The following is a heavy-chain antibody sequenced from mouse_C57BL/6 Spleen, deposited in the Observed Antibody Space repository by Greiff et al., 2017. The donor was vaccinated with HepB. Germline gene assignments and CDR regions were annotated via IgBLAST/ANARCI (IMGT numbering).Heavy chain of an antibody. Sequence: EVKLMESGPGLVKPSQSLSLTCSVTGYSITSGYYWNWIRQFPGNKLEWMGYISYDGSNNYNPSLKNRISITRDTSKNQFFLKLNSVTTEDTATYYCARGARTPRFDYWGQGTTLTVSS. CDR1: GYSITSGYY. CDR2: ISYDGSN. J-gene: IGHJ2*01. CDR3: ARGARTPRFDY. V-gene: IGHV3-6*01.